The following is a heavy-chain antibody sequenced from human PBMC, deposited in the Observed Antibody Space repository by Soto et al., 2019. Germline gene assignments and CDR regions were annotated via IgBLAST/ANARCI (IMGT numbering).Heavy chain of an antibody. CDR1: FTFSMYS. Sequence: EVPVVESGGGLVQPGGSLSLSCSFTFSMYSMNWVRQAPGKGLGWVASISSGGDYIKYADSVKGRFTISRDNAKNSVSLQMNSLRVDDTAIYFCTRDQGGSYVTVIDTWGQGTLVTVSS. J-gene: IGHJ5*02. D-gene: IGHD3-16*01. CDR2: ISSGGDYI. V-gene: IGHV3-21*01. CDR3: TRDQGGSYVTVIDT.